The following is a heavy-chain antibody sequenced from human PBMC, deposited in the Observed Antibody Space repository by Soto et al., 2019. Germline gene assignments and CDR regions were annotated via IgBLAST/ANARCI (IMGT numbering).Heavy chain of an antibody. CDR1: GDSVSSNSAA. J-gene: IGHJ6*02. CDR3: ARGASGYSSGWYYYYGMDV. CDR2: TYYRSKWYN. Sequence: SQTLSLTCAISGDSVSSNSAAWNWIRQSPSRGLEWLGRTYYRSKWYNDYAVSVKSRITINPDTSKNQFSLQLNSVTPEDTAVYYCARGASGYSSGWYYYYGMDVWGQGTTVTAS. D-gene: IGHD6-19*01. V-gene: IGHV6-1*01.